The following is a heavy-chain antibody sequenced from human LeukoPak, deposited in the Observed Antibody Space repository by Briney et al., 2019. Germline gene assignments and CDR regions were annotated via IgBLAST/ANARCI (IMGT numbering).Heavy chain of an antibody. Sequence: SETLSLTCTVSGGSISSYYWSWIRQPPGKGLEWIGYIYYSGSTNYNPSLKSRVTISVDTSKNQFSLKLSSVTAADTAVYYCARERMAIFDYWGQGTLVTVTS. V-gene: IGHV4-59*01. CDR1: GGSISSYY. D-gene: IGHD5-24*01. CDR3: ARERMAIFDY. CDR2: IYYSGST. J-gene: IGHJ4*02.